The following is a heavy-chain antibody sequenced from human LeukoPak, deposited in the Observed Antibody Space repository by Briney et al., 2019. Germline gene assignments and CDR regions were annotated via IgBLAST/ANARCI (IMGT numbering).Heavy chain of an antibody. J-gene: IGHJ4*02. CDR1: GFTFSSYA. D-gene: IGHD3-22*01. CDR2: ISGSGGST. Sequence: PGGSLRLSCAASGFTFSSYAMSWVRQAPGKGLEWVSAISGSGGSTYYADSVEGRFTISRDNSKNTLYLQMNSLRAEDTAVYYCAKIQSGLHYDSSGYYSNYWGQGTLVTVSS. V-gene: IGHV3-23*01. CDR3: AKIQSGLHYDSSGYYSNY.